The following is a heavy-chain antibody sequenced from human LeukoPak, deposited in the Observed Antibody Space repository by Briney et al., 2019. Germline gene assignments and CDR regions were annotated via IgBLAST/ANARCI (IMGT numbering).Heavy chain of an antibody. CDR2: INPKNGGT. CDR3: ARDHRGIAVAGSGRWFDP. V-gene: IGHV1-2*02. J-gene: IGHJ5*02. CDR1: GYTFTDFY. Sequence: ASVKVSCKASGYTFTDFYVHWVRQAPGQGLEWMGWINPKNGGTNYKEKFQGRVTMTRDTSISTVYMELSGLRPDDTAVYYCARDHRGIAVAGSGRWFDPWGQGTLVTVSS. D-gene: IGHD6-19*01.